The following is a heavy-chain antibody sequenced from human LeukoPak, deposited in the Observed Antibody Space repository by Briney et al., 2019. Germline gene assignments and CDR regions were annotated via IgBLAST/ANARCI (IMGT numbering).Heavy chain of an antibody. CDR1: GFTFSDYY. CDR3: ARIGSTGYYPFYYYYMDV. CDR2: ISSSGRTI. V-gene: IGHV3-11*01. J-gene: IGHJ6*03. Sequence: GGSLRLSCAASGFTFSDYYMSWIRQATGKGLEWVSYISSSGRTIYYADSVKGRFTISRDNAKNSLSLQMNSLRAEDTAMYYCARIGSTGYYPFYYYYMDVWGKGTTVTVSS. D-gene: IGHD3-9*01.